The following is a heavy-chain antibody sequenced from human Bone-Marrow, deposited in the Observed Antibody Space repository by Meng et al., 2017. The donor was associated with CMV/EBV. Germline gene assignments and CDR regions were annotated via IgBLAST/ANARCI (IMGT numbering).Heavy chain of an antibody. V-gene: IGHV3-48*03. CDR1: GFTFSSYE. D-gene: IGHD3-22*01. Sequence: GESLKISCAASGFTFSSYEMNWVRQAPGKGLEWVSYISSSGSTIYYADSVKGRFTTSRDNAKNSLYLQMNSLRAEDTAVYYCARDQGGAYHYYDSSGLNYWGQGTLVTVSS. CDR3: ARDQGGAYHYYDSSGLNY. CDR2: ISSSGSTI. J-gene: IGHJ4*02.